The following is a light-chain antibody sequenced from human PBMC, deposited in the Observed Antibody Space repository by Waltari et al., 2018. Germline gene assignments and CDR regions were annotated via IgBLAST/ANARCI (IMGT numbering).Light chain of an antibody. V-gene: IGKV1-39*01. Sequence: DIQMTQSPSSLSASVGDRVTITCRASQSIASYLNWYQQKPGKAPELLIYGASNLKSEGPSRFSGSGSGTDFTLTISSLQPEDFATYYCQQGYTTPVTFGQGTRLDIK. J-gene: IGKJ5*01. CDR1: QSIASY. CDR3: QQGYTTPVT. CDR2: GAS.